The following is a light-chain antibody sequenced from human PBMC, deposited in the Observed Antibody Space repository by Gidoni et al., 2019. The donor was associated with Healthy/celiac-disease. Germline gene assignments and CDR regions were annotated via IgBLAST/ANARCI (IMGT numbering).Light chain of an antibody. CDR1: SSDVGGYNY. CDR3: SSYTSSIFYV. V-gene: IGLV2-14*01. J-gene: IGLJ1*01. Sequence: QSALTQPASVSASPGQSITLSCTGTSSDVGGYNYVYWYQQHPGQAPKLMIYDVSNRPSGVSNRFSGSKSGNTASLTISGLQAEDEADYYCSSYTSSIFYVFGTGTKVTVL. CDR2: DVS.